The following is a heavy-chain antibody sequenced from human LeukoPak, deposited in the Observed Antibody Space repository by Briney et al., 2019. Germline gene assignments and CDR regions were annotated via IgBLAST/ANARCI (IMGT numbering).Heavy chain of an antibody. J-gene: IGHJ4*02. D-gene: IGHD5-12*01. CDR3: ARDSGDDHDDY. CDR2: IKQDGSEK. Sequence: GGSLRLSCAASGFTFSSYWMSCVRQAPGKGLEWVANIKQDGSEKYYVDSVKGRFTISRDNAKNSLYLQMNSLRAEDTAVYYCARDSGDDHDDYWGQGTLVTVSS. CDR1: GFTFSSYW. V-gene: IGHV3-7*01.